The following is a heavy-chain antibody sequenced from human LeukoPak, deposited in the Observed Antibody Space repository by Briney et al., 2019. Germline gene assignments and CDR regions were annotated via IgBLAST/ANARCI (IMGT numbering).Heavy chain of an antibody. CDR1: GDSISSGGYY. D-gene: IGHD1-14*01. Sequence: SETLSLTCTVSGDSISSGGYYWSWIRQPAGKGLEWIGRTFTNGSTNYKPSLKSRVTISVDTSKKQFSLKLSSVTAADTAVYYCARDQVYSMQYYYYYYMDVWGKGTTVTISS. CDR2: TFTNGST. CDR3: ARDQVYSMQYYYYYYMDV. V-gene: IGHV4-61*02. J-gene: IGHJ6*03.